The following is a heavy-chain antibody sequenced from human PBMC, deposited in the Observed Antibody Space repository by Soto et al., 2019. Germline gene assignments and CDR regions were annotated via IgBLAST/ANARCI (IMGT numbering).Heavy chain of an antibody. J-gene: IGHJ4*02. V-gene: IGHV3-30*18. D-gene: IGHD3-3*01. CDR3: AKARAQYYDFWSGYPVDY. Sequence: PGGSLRLSCAASGFTFSSYGMHWVRQAPGKGLEWVVVISYDGSNKYYADSVKGRFTISRDNSKNTLYLQMNSLRAEDTAVYYCAKARAQYYDFWSGYPVDYWGQGT. CDR1: GFTFSSYG. CDR2: ISYDGSNK.